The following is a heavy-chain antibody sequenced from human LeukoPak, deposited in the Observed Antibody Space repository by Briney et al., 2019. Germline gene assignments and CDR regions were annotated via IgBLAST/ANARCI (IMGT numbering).Heavy chain of an antibody. CDR2: IYYSGST. CDR1: GGSLNTYY. D-gene: IGHD2-2*01. CDR3: ASRRYCNTVSCYYFDS. Sequence: PSETLSLTCTVSGGSLNTYYWSWIRQPPGKGLEWIGYIYYSGSTNYNPSLKSRVTISVDTSKNQFSLELSSVTAADTAVYYCASRRYCNTVSCYYFDSWGQGTLVTVSS. J-gene: IGHJ4*02. V-gene: IGHV4-59*08.